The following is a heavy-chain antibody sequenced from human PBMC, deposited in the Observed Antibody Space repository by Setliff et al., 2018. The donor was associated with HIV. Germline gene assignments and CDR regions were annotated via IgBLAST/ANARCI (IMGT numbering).Heavy chain of an antibody. J-gene: IGHJ4*02. Sequence: SVNVSCKESGAAFSSYTISWVRQAPGQGLEWMGRIIPMFGTADYAQKFQGRVTITADKSTSIAYMELRGLRSEDTAVYYVARWVGPTVYWGQGTLVTVSS. CDR3: ARWVGPTVY. CDR1: GAAFSSYT. D-gene: IGHD1-26*01. V-gene: IGHV1-69*08. CDR2: IIPMFGTA.